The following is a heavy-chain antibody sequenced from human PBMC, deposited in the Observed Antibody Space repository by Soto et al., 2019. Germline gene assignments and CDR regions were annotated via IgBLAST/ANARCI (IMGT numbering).Heavy chain of an antibody. CDR2: ISSSSSYI. CDR3: ARVGYGSGSYYSDY. J-gene: IGHJ4*02. CDR1: GFTFSSYS. Sequence: LSLTCAASGFTFSSYSMNWVRQAPGKGLEWVSSISSSSSYIYYADSVKGRFTISRDNAKNSLYLQMNSLRAEDTAVYYCARVGYGSGSYYSDYWGQGTLVTVSS. D-gene: IGHD3-10*01. V-gene: IGHV3-21*01.